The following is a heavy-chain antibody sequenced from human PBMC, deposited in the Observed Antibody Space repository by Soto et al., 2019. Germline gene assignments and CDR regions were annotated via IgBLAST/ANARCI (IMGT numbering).Heavy chain of an antibody. CDR2: ISSSSSTI. CDR3: ARDRRYSSGYHYYYYGMDV. V-gene: IGHV3-48*01. D-gene: IGHD3-22*01. Sequence: GGSLRLSCAASGFTFSSYSMNWVRQAPGKGLEWVSYISSSSSTIYYADSVKGRFTISRDNAKNSLYLQMNSLRAEDTAVYYCARDRRYSSGYHYYYYGMDVWGQGTTVTVSS. J-gene: IGHJ6*02. CDR1: GFTFSSYS.